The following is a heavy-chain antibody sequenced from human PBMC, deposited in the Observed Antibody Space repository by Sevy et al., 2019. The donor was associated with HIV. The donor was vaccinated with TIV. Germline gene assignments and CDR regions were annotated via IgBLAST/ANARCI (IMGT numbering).Heavy chain of an antibody. Sequence: SGPTLVKPTQTLTLTCTFSGFSLTTSGVGVGWIRQPSGKALEWLALIYWDDDKRYSPSLKSRLTITKDTSKNQVVLTMTNMDPVDTATYYCAHRPDNYDILTGYFPNWFDPWGQGTLVTVSS. CDR3: AHRPDNYDILTGYFPNWFDP. D-gene: IGHD3-9*01. V-gene: IGHV2-5*02. J-gene: IGHJ5*02. CDR2: IYWDDDK. CDR1: GFSLTTSGVG.